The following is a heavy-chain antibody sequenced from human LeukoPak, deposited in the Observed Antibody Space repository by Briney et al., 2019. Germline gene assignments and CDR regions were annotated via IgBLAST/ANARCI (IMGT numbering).Heavy chain of an antibody. Sequence: SETLSLTCTVSGGSISSYYWSWIRQPPGKGLEWIGYIYYSGSTSYNPSLKSRVTISVDTSKNQFSLKLSSVTAADTAVYYCARTGRTNWFDPWGQGTLVTVSS. CDR1: GGSISSYY. CDR2: IYYSGST. CDR3: ARTGRTNWFDP. V-gene: IGHV4-59*08. J-gene: IGHJ5*02.